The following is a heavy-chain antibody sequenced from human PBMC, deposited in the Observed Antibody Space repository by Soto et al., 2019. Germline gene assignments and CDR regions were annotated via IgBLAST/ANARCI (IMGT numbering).Heavy chain of an antibody. CDR3: ARERSGEYYHGMDV. J-gene: IGHJ6*02. CDR2: ISYDGSNK. CDR1: GFTFSSYA. D-gene: IGHD1-26*01. Sequence: QVQLVESGGGVVQPGRSLRLSCAASGFTFSSYAMHWVRQAPGKGLEWVAVISYDGSNKYYADSVKGRFTISRDNSKNTLYLQMNSLRAEDTAVYYCARERSGEYYHGMDVWGQGTTVTVSS. V-gene: IGHV3-30-3*01.